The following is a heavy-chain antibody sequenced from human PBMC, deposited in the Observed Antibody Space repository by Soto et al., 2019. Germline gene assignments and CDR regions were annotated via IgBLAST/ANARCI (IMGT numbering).Heavy chain of an antibody. Sequence: EVQVLESGGGLVQPGGSLRLSCAASGFTFSSYTMAWVRQAPGKGLEWVSSISGSGGSPYYADSVQGRFTISRDNYKNTVSLQMTSLGAEDPATYHCTKARCTGDDCYAPDYGGHGPLVIVSS. V-gene: IGHV3-23*01. CDR3: TKARCTGDDCYAPDY. J-gene: IGHJ4*01. CDR2: ISGSGGSP. D-gene: IGHD2-21*01. CDR1: GFTFSSYT.